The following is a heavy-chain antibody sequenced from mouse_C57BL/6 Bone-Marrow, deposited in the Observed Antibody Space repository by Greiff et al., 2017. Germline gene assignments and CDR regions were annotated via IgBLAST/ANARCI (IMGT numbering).Heavy chain of an antibody. CDR2: IYPGSGST. V-gene: IGHV1-55*01. Sequence: QVQLQQPGTELVKPGASVKLSCKASGYTFTSYWMHWVKQRPGQGLEWIGDIYPGSGSTNYNEKFKSKATLTVDTSSSTAYMQLSSLTSEDSAVYYCARHYGSDYYAMDYWGQGTSVTVSS. J-gene: IGHJ4*01. D-gene: IGHD1-1*01. CDR1: GYTFTSYW. CDR3: ARHYGSDYYAMDY.